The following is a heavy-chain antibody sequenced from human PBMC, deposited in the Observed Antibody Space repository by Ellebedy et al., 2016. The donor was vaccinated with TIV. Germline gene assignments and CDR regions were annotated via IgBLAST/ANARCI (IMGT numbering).Heavy chain of an antibody. D-gene: IGHD3-10*01. V-gene: IGHV3-48*02. J-gene: IGHJ4*02. CDR3: ARNFGASGLHDH. CDR1: GFTFSSYS. CDR2: VSSSGNTV. Sequence: GESLKISCAASGFTFSSYSLNWVRQAPGKGLEWSSYVSSSGNTVYYADSVQGRFTVSRDDAKNSLHLQMNRLRDEDTAMYYCARNFGASGLHDHWGQGIRVSVSS.